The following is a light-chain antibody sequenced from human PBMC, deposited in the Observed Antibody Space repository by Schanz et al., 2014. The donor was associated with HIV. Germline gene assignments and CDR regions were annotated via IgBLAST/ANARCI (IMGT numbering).Light chain of an antibody. V-gene: IGLV2-14*01. CDR1: SSDVGGSNY. CDR3: SSYTSSATVV. Sequence: QSVLTQPASVSGSPGQSITISCTGTSSDVGGSNYVSWYQQLPGKAPKLMIYDVSNRPSGISNRFSGSKSGYTASLTISGLQAEDEADYYCSSYTSSATVVFGGGTKLTVL. CDR2: DVS. J-gene: IGLJ3*02.